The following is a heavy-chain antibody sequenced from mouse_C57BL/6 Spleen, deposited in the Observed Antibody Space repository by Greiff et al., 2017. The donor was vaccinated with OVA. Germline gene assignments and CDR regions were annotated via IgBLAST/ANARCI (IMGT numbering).Heavy chain of an antibody. D-gene: IGHD1-1*01. CDR2: ISNGGGSP. J-gene: IGHJ3*01. Sequence: EVHLVESGGGLVQPGGSLKLSCAASGFTFSDYYMYWVRQTPEKRLEWVAYISNGGGSPYYPDTVSGRFTISRDNAKNTLYLQMSRLKSEDTAMYYYARHDTTRPVAYWGQGTLVTVSA. V-gene: IGHV5-12*01. CDR1: GFTFSDYY. CDR3: ARHDTTRPVAY.